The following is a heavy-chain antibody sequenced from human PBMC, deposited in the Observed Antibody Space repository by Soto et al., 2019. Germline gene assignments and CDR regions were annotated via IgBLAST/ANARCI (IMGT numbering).Heavy chain of an antibody. CDR2: ISGSGGRT. Sequence: XVSLRLSGAASEFTFSSYAMSWVRQAPGKGLEWVSTISGSGGRTYYADSVKGRFTISRDNSRNTLHLQMNSLRVEDTALYYCAKTLLSTSWYGLHDYVSQGTLVTVSS. J-gene: IGHJ4*02. D-gene: IGHD6-13*01. V-gene: IGHV3-23*01. CDR1: EFTFSSYA. CDR3: AKTLLSTSWYGLHDY.